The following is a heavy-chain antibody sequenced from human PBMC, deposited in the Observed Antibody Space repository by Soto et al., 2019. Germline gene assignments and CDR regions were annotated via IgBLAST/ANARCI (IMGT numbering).Heavy chain of an antibody. Sequence: GASVKVSCKVSGYTLTELSMHWVRQAPGKGLEWMGGFDPEDGETIYAQKFQGRVTMTEDTSTDTAYMELSSLRSEDTAVYYCATDSRSGSYYNVPDYWGQGTLVTVSS. V-gene: IGHV1-24*01. CDR3: ATDSRSGSYYNVPDY. J-gene: IGHJ4*02. CDR2: FDPEDGET. CDR1: GYTLTELS. D-gene: IGHD3-10*01.